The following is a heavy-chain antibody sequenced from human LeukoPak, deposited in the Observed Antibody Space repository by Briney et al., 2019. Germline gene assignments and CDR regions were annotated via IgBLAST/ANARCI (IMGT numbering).Heavy chain of an antibody. CDR2: IYSGGST. J-gene: IGHJ6*03. Sequence: GGSLRLSCAASGFTVSSNYMSWVRQAPGKGLEWVSVIYSGGSTYYADSVKGRLTISRDNSKNTLYLQMNSLRAEDTAVYYCARGGSGWEYYYYMDVWGKGTTVTISS. V-gene: IGHV3-53*01. CDR3: ARGGSGWEYYYYMDV. D-gene: IGHD6-19*01. CDR1: GFTVSSNY.